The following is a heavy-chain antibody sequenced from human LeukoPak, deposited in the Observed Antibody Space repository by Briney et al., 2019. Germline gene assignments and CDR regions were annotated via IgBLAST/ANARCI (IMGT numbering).Heavy chain of an antibody. Sequence: SETLSLTCTVSGGSISSFYYTWIRQPPGKGLEWIGYIYYSGSTNYNPSLKSRVTISVDTSKNQFSLKLSSVTAADTAVYYCARDRIDYYDSSGYYYYYMDVWGKGTTVTISS. D-gene: IGHD3-22*01. J-gene: IGHJ6*03. CDR2: IYYSGST. V-gene: IGHV4-59*01. CDR1: GGSISSFY. CDR3: ARDRIDYYDSSGYYYYYMDV.